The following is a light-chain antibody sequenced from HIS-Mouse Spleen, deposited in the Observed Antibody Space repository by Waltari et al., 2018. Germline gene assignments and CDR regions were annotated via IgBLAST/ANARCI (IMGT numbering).Light chain of an antibody. CDR1: NSDVGSYNL. Sequence: QSALTQPASVSGSPGQSITISCTGTNSDVGSYNLVPWYQQHPGKAPKLMIYEGSNRPSGVSNRFSGSKSGNTASLTISGLQAEDEADYYCCSYAGSSTYWVFGGGTKLTVL. CDR3: CSYAGSSTYWV. V-gene: IGLV2-23*01. CDR2: EGS. J-gene: IGLJ3*02.